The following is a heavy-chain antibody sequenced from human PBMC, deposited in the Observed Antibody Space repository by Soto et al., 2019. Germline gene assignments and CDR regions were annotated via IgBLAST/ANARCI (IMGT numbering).Heavy chain of an antibody. J-gene: IGHJ4*02. V-gene: IGHV3-21*01. CDR1: GFTFSSYS. CDR2: ISSSSSYI. Sequence: EVQLVESGGGLVKPGGSLRLSCAASGFTFSSYSMNWVRQAPGKGLEGVSSISSSSSYIYYADSVKGRFTISRDNAKNSLYLQMNSLRAEDTAVYYCARDATVCFDYWGQGTLVTVSS. CDR3: ARDATVCFDY. D-gene: IGHD4-17*01.